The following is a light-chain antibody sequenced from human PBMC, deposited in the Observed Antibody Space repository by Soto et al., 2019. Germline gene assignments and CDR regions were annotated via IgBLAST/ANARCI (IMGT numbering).Light chain of an antibody. CDR2: GAS. V-gene: IGKV3-15*01. CDR1: HSVRSN. CDR3: QQYNNWPRT. Sequence: EIVITQSPATLSVSPGERATLSCRASHSVRSNLAWYQQKPGQAPRLLTYGASTRATAIPARFSGSGSGTEFTLTINSLQSEDFAVYYCQQYNNWPRTFGQGTKVDIK. J-gene: IGKJ1*01.